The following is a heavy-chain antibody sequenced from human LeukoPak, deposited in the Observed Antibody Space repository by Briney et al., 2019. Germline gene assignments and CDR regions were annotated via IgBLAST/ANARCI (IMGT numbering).Heavy chain of an antibody. CDR2: INAGNGNT. J-gene: IGHJ6*02. CDR1: GYTFTSYA. CDR3: ATDGTVYHRMDV. Sequence: ASVKVSCKASGYTFTSYAMHWVRQAPGQRLEWMGWINAGNGNTKYSQKFQGRVTITRDTSASTAYMELSSLRSEDTAVYYCATDGTVYHRMDVWGQGTTVTVSS. V-gene: IGHV1-3*01. D-gene: IGHD1-14*01.